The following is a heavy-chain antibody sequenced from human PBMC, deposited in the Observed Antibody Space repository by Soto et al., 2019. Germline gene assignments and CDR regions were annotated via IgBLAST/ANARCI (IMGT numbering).Heavy chain of an antibody. V-gene: IGHV3-23*01. CDR2: IIGSGGTP. CDR3: AKHSGYDHYYDMAV. D-gene: IGHD5-12*01. CDR1: GFTFDIYA. J-gene: IGHJ6*02. Sequence: EVQLLESGGGLVQPGGSLRLSCAASGFTFDIYAMSWVRQAPGKGLEWVSTIIGSGGTPYYADSVKGRFTISRDNSKNTLYVQMNSLRADETAEYYCAKHSGYDHYYDMAVWGQGTTVTVSS.